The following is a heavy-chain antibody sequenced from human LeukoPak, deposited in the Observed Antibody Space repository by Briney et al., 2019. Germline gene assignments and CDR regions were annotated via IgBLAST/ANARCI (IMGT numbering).Heavy chain of an antibody. V-gene: IGHV3-23*01. D-gene: IGHD6-19*01. Sequence: QPGGSLRLSCAASGVTFSIYAMSWVRQAPGKGLQWVSSITSRGERTRYVDSVKGRFTITRNNDKNSLYLQMTSLRAEDTAVYYCARERSGWYERWLDYWGQGTLVTVSS. CDR3: ARERSGWYERWLDY. CDR2: ITSRGERT. J-gene: IGHJ4*02. CDR1: GVTFSIYA.